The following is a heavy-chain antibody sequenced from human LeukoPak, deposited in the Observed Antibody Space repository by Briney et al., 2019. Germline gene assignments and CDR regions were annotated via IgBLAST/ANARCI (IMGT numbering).Heavy chain of an antibody. CDR3: AKDQDSSY. J-gene: IGHJ4*02. D-gene: IGHD2-15*01. Sequence: GGSLRLSCAASGFTFTSFSMSWVRQAPGKGLEWVSSIGFSGGTTYYADSVKGRFTISRDSSKNTVYLQMNSLRAEDTAVYYCAKDQDSSYWGQGTLVTVSS. CDR1: GFTFTSFS. V-gene: IGHV3-23*01. CDR2: IGFSGGTT.